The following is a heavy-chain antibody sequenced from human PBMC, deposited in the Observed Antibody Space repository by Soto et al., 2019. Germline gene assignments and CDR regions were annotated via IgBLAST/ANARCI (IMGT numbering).Heavy chain of an antibody. CDR2: IYYSGST. J-gene: IGHJ5*02. CDR1: GGSISSGGYY. Sequence: SETLSFTCTVSGGSISSGGYYWSWIFQHPGKGLEWIGYIYYSGSTYYNPSLKSRVTISVDTSKNQFSLKLSSVTAADTAVYYCARDQYGDYAWFDPWGQGTLVTVSS. V-gene: IGHV4-31*03. D-gene: IGHD4-17*01. CDR3: ARDQYGDYAWFDP.